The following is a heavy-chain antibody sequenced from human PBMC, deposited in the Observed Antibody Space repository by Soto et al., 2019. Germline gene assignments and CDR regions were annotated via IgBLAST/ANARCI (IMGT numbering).Heavy chain of an antibody. V-gene: IGHV4-39*01. Sequence: SEILSLTCTVSGGSISSSSYYWGWIRQPPGKGLEWIGSIYYSGSTYYNPSLKSRVTISVDTSKNQFSLKLSSVTAADTAVYYCVYYYDSSGYYYAHYWGQGTLVTVSS. D-gene: IGHD3-22*01. CDR1: GGSISSSSYY. CDR2: IYYSGST. J-gene: IGHJ4*02. CDR3: VYYYDSSGYYYAHY.